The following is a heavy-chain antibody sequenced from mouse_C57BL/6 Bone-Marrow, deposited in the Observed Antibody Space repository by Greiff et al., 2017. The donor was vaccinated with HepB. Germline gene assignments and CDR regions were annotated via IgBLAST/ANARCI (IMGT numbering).Heavy chain of an antibody. V-gene: IGHV1-52*01. D-gene: IGHD2-1*01. CDR2: IDPSDSET. Sequence: QVQLQQPGAELVRPGSSVKLSCKASGYTFTSYWMHWVKQRPIQGLEWIGNIDPSDSETNYNQKFKDKATLTVDKSSSTAYMQLSSLTSEDSAVYYCGREGDDYGIYEGFDDWGQGTTLTVSS. CDR1: GYTFTSYW. CDR3: GREGDDYGIYEGFDD. J-gene: IGHJ2*01.